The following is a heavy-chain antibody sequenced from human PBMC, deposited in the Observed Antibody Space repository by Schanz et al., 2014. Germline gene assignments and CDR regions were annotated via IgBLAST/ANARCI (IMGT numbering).Heavy chain of an antibody. J-gene: IGHJ4*02. Sequence: QVQLVQSGAEVKKPGASVKVSCKASGGTFSTYTISWVRQAPGQGLEWMGKIIPVLNIATYAQRFQGRVSITADTSTNTAYMELSSLRSDDTAVYYCARDQSPYTNSSDVRYFDYWGQGSLVTVSS. CDR3: ARDQSPYTNSSDVRYFDY. D-gene: IGHD6-6*01. V-gene: IGHV1-69*04. CDR1: GGTFSTYT. CDR2: IIPVLNIA.